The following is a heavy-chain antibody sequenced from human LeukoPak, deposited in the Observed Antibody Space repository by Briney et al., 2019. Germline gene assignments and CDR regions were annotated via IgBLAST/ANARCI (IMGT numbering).Heavy chain of an antibody. CDR3: ARVDQARGYFFDY. V-gene: IGHV1-2*02. CDR2: INHNSGGT. Sequence: AAVKVSCKASGYTFTAYYIHWVRQAPAQGLEWMGWINHNSGGTNYAQKFQGRVTMTRDTSINSAYLELSRLRSDDTAVYYCARVDQARGYFFDYWGQGTLVTVSS. J-gene: IGHJ4*02. D-gene: IGHD3-10*01. CDR1: GYTFTAYY.